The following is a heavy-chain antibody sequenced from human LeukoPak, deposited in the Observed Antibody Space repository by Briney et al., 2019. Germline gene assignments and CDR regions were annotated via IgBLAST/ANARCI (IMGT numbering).Heavy chain of an antibody. CDR2: IYSGGST. Sequence: PGRSLRLSCAASGFTFSTYAMHWVRQAPGKGLEWVSVIYSGGSTYYADSVKGRFTISRDNSKNTLYLQMNSLRAEDTAVYYCVASHTVDYWGQGTLVTVSS. D-gene: IGHD5-18*01. J-gene: IGHJ4*02. CDR1: GFTFSTYA. V-gene: IGHV3-66*01. CDR3: VASHTVDY.